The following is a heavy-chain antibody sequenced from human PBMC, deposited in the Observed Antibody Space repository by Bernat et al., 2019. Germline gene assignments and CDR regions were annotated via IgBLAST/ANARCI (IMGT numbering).Heavy chain of an antibody. CDR2: IWYDGSNK. Sequence: QVQLVESGGGVVQPGRSLRLSCAASGFTFSSYGMHWVRQAPGKGLEWVAVIWYDGSNKYYADSVKVRFTISRDNSKNTLYLQMNSLRAEDTAVYYCARDFATYYYDSSGYLDAFDIWGQGTMVTVSS. V-gene: IGHV3-33*01. J-gene: IGHJ3*02. CDR3: ARDFATYYYDSSGYLDAFDI. D-gene: IGHD3-22*01. CDR1: GFTFSSYG.